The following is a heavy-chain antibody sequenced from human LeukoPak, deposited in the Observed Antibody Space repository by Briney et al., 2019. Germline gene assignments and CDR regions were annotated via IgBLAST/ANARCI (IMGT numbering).Heavy chain of an antibody. D-gene: IGHD4-23*01. V-gene: IGHV4-38-2*02. CDR2: INRSGST. Sequence: SETLSLTCTVSGYSISSGYYWSWIRQPPGKGLEWIGEINRSGSTNYNPSLKSRVTISVDTSKNQFSLKLSSVTAADTAVYYCARPSTYGGNSNDAFDIWGQGTMVTVSS. CDR1: GYSISSGYY. J-gene: IGHJ3*02. CDR3: ARPSTYGGNSNDAFDI.